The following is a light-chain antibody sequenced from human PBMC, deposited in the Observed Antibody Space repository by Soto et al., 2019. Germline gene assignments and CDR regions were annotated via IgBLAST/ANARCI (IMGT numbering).Light chain of an antibody. CDR2: DAS. Sequence: EIVMTQSPATLSVSPGERATLSCRASQSVSSNLAWYQQKPGQPPRLLIYDASTRATGIPDRFSGSGSGTDFTLTISRLEPEDFAVYYCQQYGSSPITFGPGTKVDI. J-gene: IGKJ3*01. CDR3: QQYGSSPIT. V-gene: IGKV3-20*01. CDR1: QSVSSN.